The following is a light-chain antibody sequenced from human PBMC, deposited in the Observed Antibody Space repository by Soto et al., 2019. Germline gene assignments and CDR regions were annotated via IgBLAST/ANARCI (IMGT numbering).Light chain of an antibody. Sequence: DIVMTQSPDSLAVSLGERATINFKSSQSILFSSNNKNHLAWYQQTAGQPPKLLIYWASTRESGVPDRFSGSGSGTDFTLTISSLQAEDVAVYYCQQYYTTPWTFGQGTKVDI. V-gene: IGKV4-1*01. CDR3: QQYYTTPWT. CDR1: QSILFSSNNKNH. CDR2: WAS. J-gene: IGKJ1*01.